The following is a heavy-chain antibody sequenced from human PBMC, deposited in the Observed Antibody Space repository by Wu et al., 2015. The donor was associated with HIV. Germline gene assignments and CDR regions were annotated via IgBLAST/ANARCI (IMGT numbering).Heavy chain of an antibody. V-gene: IGHV1-18*01. J-gene: IGHJ2*01. D-gene: IGHD2-2*01. CDR3: ARDCSSTSCAMVL. CDR1: GGTFSSYG. CDR2: ISAYNGNT. Sequence: VQLVQSGAEVKKPGSSVKVSCKASGGTFSSYGISWVRQAPGQGLEWMGWISAYNGNTNYAQKLQGRVTMTTDTSTSTAYMELRSLRSDDTAVYYCARDCSSTSCAMVLWGRGTLVAVSS.